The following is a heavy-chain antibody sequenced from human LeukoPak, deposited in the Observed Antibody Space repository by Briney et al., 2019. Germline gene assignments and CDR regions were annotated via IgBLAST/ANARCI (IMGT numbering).Heavy chain of an antibody. CDR2: INPNSGGT. CDR1: GYTFTGYY. D-gene: IGHD3-22*01. J-gene: IGHJ3*02. V-gene: IGHV1-2*02. Sequence: ASVKVSCKASGYTFTGYYMHRVRQAPGQGLEWMGWINPNSGGTNYAQKFQGRVTMTRDTSISTAYMELSRLRSDDTAVYYCARGEGYYYEVGAFDIWGQGTMVTVSS. CDR3: ARGEGYYYEVGAFDI.